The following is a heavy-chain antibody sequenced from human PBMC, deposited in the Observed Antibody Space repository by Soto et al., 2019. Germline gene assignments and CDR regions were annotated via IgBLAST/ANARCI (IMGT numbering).Heavy chain of an antibody. CDR1: GGSISSHY. CDR2: IYYSGST. Sequence: SETLSLPCTVSGGSISSHYCRWILQPPRKGLEWIGYIYYSGSTNYNPSLKSRVTISVDKSKNQFSLKLSSVTAADTAVYYCARSIMITLGGVIHDAFDIRGQGTMVT. V-gene: IGHV4-59*11. CDR3: ARSIMITLGGVIHDAFDI. D-gene: IGHD3-16*02. J-gene: IGHJ3*02.